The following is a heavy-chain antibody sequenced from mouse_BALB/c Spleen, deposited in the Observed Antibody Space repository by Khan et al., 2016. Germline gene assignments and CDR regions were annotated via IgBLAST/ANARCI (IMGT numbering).Heavy chain of an antibody. CDR2: TDPANGNT. V-gene: IGHV14-3*02. CDR1: GYNIKDIY. Sequence: VQLKQSGAELVKPAASLKLSCTASGYNIKDIYIHWVKQRPEKGLERIRRTDPANGNTKYDPKFQGKATITADTSSNTAYLQLSSLTSEDTAVYYCRLSTINAWGQGTTLTVSS. D-gene: IGHD1-1*02. J-gene: IGHJ2*01. CDR3: RLSTINA.